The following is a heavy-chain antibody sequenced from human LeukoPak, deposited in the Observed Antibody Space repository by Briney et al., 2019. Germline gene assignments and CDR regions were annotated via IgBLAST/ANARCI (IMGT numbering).Heavy chain of an antibody. CDR2: IYSDGNT. CDR1: GFTVSSNY. V-gene: IGHV3-53*04. CDR3: VRDSRGGGYSSHALDL. D-gene: IGHD5-18*01. J-gene: IGHJ3*01. Sequence: TGGSLRLSCVGSGFTVSSNYMTWVRQAPGKGLEWVSVIYSDGNTFYIESVKGRFTISRHNSKNTLYLQMNSLRAEDTAVYYCVRDSRGGGYSSHALDLWGQGTMVTVSS.